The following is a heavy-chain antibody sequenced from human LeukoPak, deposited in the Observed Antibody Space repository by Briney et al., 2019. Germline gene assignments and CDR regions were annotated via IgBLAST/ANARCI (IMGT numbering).Heavy chain of an antibody. V-gene: IGHV3-23*01. CDR2: ISGSGGST. D-gene: IGHD3-10*01. Sequence: PGGTLRLACAASGFTFSNYGMNWVRQAPGKGLEWVSEISGSGGSTYYADSVKGRFTISRDNSKNTLYLQMNSLRAEDTAIYYCEKAKWFGESPFHYWGQGTLVTVSS. J-gene: IGHJ4*02. CDR3: EKAKWFGESPFHY. CDR1: GFTFSNYG.